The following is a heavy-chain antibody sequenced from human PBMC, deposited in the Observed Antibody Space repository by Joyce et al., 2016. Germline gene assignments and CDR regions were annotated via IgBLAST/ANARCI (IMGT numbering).Heavy chain of an antibody. CDR2: VYYTGNT. Sequence: LQLQESGPGLVKPSETLFPTCAVSGASIRNNLSYWGWIRQPPGKGPEWIGNVYYTGNTYYDPSRKSRVTISLDTSKNQFSLKLNSVTAADTAVYFCARLGAYCNGGMCSEPRNHYYGMDVWGKGTTVIVSS. D-gene: IGHD2-15*01. CDR3: ARLGAYCNGGMCSEPRNHYYGMDV. V-gene: IGHV4-39*01. J-gene: IGHJ6*04. CDR1: GASIRNNLSY.